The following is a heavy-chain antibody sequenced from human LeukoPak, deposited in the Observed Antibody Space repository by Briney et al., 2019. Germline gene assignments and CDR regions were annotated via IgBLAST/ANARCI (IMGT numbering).Heavy chain of an antibody. J-gene: IGHJ4*02. CDR2: IYTSEST. D-gene: IGHD3-10*01. V-gene: IGHV4-4*07. CDR3: ARGVGSGSYWKDYFDY. Sequence: PSETLSLTCNVSGGSISSYYWSWIRQPAGKGLEWIGRIYTSESTNYNPSLKSRVTMSVDTSKNQFSLKLSSVTAADTAVYYCARGVGSGSYWKDYFDYWGQGTLVTVSS. CDR1: GGSISSYY.